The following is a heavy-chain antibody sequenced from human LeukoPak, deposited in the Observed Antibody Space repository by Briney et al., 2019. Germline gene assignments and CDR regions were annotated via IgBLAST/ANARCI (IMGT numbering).Heavy chain of an antibody. CDR2: IDESGAGT. CDR3: VDGSWAH. D-gene: IGHD3-16*01. V-gene: IGHV3-23*01. Sequence: GGSLRLSCAASGFTFNSFAMSWVRQAPGKGLEWVSGIDESGAGTFYADSVKGRFTISRDNSKNTLFLQMNSLRVEDTAVYYCVDGSWAHWGQGTLVTVSS. CDR1: GFTFNSFA. J-gene: IGHJ4*02.